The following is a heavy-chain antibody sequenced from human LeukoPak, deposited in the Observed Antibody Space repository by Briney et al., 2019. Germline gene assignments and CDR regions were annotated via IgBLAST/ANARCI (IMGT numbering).Heavy chain of an antibody. J-gene: IGHJ5*02. CDR2: INWNGGST. D-gene: IGHD2-15*01. Sequence: LPGGSLRLSCAASGFTFDDYGMSWVRQAPGKGLEWVSGINWNGGSTGYADSVKGRFTISRDNAKNSLYLQMNSLRAEDTALYYCARERMIGLPYCSGGSCYPARWFDPWGQGTLVTVSS. V-gene: IGHV3-20*04. CDR1: GFTFDDYG. CDR3: ARERMIGLPYCSGGSCYPARWFDP.